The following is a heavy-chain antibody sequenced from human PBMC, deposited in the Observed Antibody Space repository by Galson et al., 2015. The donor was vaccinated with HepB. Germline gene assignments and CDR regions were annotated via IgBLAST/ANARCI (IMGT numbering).Heavy chain of an antibody. Sequence: SLRLSCAASGFTFSSYSMNWVRQAPGKGLEWVSSIRSSSSYIYYADSVKGRFTISRDNAQNSLYLQMNSLRAEDTAVYYCAKGPGSAPLRNWFDPWGRGTLVTVSS. V-gene: IGHV3-21*01. CDR3: AKGPGSAPLRNWFDP. J-gene: IGHJ5*02. CDR1: GFTFSSYS. CDR2: IRSSSSYI. D-gene: IGHD3-16*01.